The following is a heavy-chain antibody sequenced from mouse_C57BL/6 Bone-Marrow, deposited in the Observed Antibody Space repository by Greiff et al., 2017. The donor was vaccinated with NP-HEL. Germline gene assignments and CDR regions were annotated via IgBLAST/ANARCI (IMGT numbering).Heavy chain of an antibody. J-gene: IGHJ4*01. CDR3: TRPITTVGY. V-gene: IGHV14-4*01. Sequence: VQLQQSGAELVRPGASVKLSCTASGFNIKDDYMHWVKQRPEQGLEWIGWIDPANGDTEYASKFQGKATITADTSSNTAYLQLSSLTSEDTAVYYCTRPITTVGYWGQGTSVTVSS. CDR1: GFNIKDDY. D-gene: IGHD1-1*01. CDR2: IDPANGDT.